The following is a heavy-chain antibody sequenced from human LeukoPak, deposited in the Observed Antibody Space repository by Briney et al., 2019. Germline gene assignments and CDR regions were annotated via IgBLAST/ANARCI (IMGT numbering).Heavy chain of an antibody. CDR2: IYTSGST. J-gene: IGHJ4*02. V-gene: IGHV4-61*02. D-gene: IGHD4-23*01. Sequence: SETLSLTCTVSGGSISSGSYYWSWIRQPAGKGLEWIGRIYTSGSTNYNPSLKSRVTISVDTSKNQFSLKLSSVTAADTAVYYCARRDYGGKVDYWGQGTLVTVSS. CDR1: GGSISSGSYY. CDR3: ARRDYGGKVDY.